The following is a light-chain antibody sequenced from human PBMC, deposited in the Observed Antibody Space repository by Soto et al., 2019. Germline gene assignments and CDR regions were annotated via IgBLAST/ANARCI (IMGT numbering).Light chain of an antibody. V-gene: IGKV3-15*01. CDR2: GAS. J-gene: IGKJ1*01. CDR1: QSVSSN. CDR3: QQYNNWPPWK. Sequence: EMVVTPSPATLSVSPVERSTLSFSASQSVSSNLAWYQQKPGQAPRLFIYGASTRATGIPARFSGSGSGTEFTLTISSLQSEDFAVYYCQQYNNWPPWKCGQGTKGDIK.